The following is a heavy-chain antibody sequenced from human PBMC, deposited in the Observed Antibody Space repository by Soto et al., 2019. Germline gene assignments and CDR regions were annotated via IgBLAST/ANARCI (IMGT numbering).Heavy chain of an antibody. Sequence: SETLSLTCSVSGVSMRNSYWTWIRQSAGKGLEWIGRISTSGNTNYNPSLNSRLTMSVDTSKNQVSLKLTSVTAADTAVYYCARGGGVPALGDPWGQGTLVTFSS. CDR1: GVSMRNSY. D-gene: IGHD3-16*01. V-gene: IGHV4-4*07. CDR2: ISTSGNT. J-gene: IGHJ5*02. CDR3: ARGGGVPALGDP.